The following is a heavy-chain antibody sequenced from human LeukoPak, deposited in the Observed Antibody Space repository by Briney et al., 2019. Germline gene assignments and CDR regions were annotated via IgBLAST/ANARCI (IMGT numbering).Heavy chain of an antibody. Sequence: PSETLSLTCTVSGGSISSSSYYWGWIRQPPGKGLEWIGSIYYSGSTYYNPSLKSRVTISVDTSKNQFSLKLSSVTAADTAVYYCARLNWNYTIYNWFDPWGQGTLVTVSS. V-gene: IGHV4-39*07. D-gene: IGHD1-7*01. J-gene: IGHJ5*02. CDR1: GGSISSSSYY. CDR3: ARLNWNYTIYNWFDP. CDR2: IYYSGST.